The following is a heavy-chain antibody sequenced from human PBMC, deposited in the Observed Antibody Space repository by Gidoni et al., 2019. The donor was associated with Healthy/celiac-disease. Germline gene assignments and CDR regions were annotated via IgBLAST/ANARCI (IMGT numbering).Heavy chain of an antibody. Sequence: QVQLQESGPGLVKPSGPLSLTCAVSVGSISSSNWWSWVRQPPGKGLEWIGEIYHSGSTNYNPSLKSRVTISVDKSKNQFSLKLSSVTAADTAVYYCARGPPTYGDTVYYGMDVWGQGTTVTVSS. CDR1: VGSISSSNW. D-gene: IGHD4-17*01. CDR2: IYHSGST. J-gene: IGHJ6*02. V-gene: IGHV4-4*02. CDR3: ARGPPTYGDTVYYGMDV.